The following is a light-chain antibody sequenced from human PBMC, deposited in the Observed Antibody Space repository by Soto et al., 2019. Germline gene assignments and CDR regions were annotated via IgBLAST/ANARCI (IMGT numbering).Light chain of an antibody. CDR1: QSVSSN. CDR3: QQYNDWPPAMYT. J-gene: IGKJ2*01. Sequence: EIVMTQSPATLSVSPGERAPLSCRASQSVSSNLAWYQLKPGQPPRLLIYGASTRATGIPARFSGSGSGTAFTVTIGSLRAEEFAVYYCQQYNDWPPAMYTFGQGTKLEIK. CDR2: GAS. V-gene: IGKV3-15*01.